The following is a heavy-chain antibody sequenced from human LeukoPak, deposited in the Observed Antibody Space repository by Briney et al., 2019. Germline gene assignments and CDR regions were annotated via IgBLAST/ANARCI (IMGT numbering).Heavy chain of an antibody. CDR1: GGSISSYY. J-gene: IGHJ4*02. V-gene: IGHV4-59*08. D-gene: IGHD4-17*01. Sequence: SETLSLTCTVYGGSISSYYWSWIRQPPGKGLEWIGYIYYSGSTNYNPSLKSRVTISVDTSKNQFSLKLSSVTAADTAVYYCARHADLYGDLDYWGQGTLVTVSS. CDR3: ARHADLYGDLDY. CDR2: IYYSGST.